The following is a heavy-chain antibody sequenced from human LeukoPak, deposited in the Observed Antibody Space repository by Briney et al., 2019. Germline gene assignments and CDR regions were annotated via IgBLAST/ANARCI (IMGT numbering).Heavy chain of an antibody. Sequence: PSETLSLTCTGSGGSISSYYWSWIRQPPGKGLEWIGYIYYSGSTNYNPSLKSRVTISVDTSKNQLYLKLSSVTAADTAVYYCARGGIVAHNWFDPWGQGTLVTVSS. CDR3: ARGGIVAHNWFDP. CDR1: GGSISSYY. J-gene: IGHJ5*02. V-gene: IGHV4-59*01. D-gene: IGHD1-26*01. CDR2: IYYSGST.